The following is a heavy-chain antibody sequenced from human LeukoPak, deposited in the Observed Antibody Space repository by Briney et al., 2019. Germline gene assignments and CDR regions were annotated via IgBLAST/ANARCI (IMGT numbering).Heavy chain of an antibody. Sequence: PGGSLRLSCVASGFTVSSNYMSWVRQASGKGLEWVSVIYSGGSTYYADSVKGRFTISRDNAKNSLYLQMNSLRAEDTALYYCARDRVEWELSQGAGFDYWGQGTLVTVSS. CDR3: ARDRVEWELSQGAGFDY. D-gene: IGHD1-26*01. CDR2: IYSGGST. J-gene: IGHJ4*02. CDR1: GFTVSSNY. V-gene: IGHV3-53*01.